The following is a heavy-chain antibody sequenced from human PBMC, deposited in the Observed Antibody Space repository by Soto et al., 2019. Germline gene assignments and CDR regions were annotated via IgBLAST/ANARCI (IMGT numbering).Heavy chain of an antibody. CDR1: GFTFGDYA. Sequence: GVLRLSCTASGFTFGDYAMSWFRQAPGKGLEWVGFIRSKAYGGTTEYAASVKGRFTISRDDSKSIAYLQMNSLKTEDTAVYYCTRHIMITFGGVPHGQYYFDYWGQGTLVTVPQ. J-gene: IGHJ4*02. CDR2: IRSKAYGGTT. D-gene: IGHD3-16*01. CDR3: TRHIMITFGGVPHGQYYFDY. V-gene: IGHV3-49*03.